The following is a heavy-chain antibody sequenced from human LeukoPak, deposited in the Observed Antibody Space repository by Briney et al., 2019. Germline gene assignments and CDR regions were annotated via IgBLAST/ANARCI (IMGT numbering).Heavy chain of an antibody. CDR3: AKNPYYDFWSGYPYYNWFDP. D-gene: IGHD3-3*01. J-gene: IGHJ5*02. V-gene: IGHV3-23*01. CDR2: ISGSGGST. Sequence: PGGSLRLSCAASGFTFSSYAMSWVRQAPGKGLEWVSAISGSGGSTYYADSVEGRFTISRDNSKNTLYLQMNSLRAEDTAVYYCAKNPYYDFWSGYPYYNWFDPWGQGTLATVSS. CDR1: GFTFSSYA.